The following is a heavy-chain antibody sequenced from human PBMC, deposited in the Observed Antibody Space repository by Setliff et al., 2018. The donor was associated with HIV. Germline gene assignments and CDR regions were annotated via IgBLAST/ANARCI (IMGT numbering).Heavy chain of an antibody. Sequence: ASVKVSCKASGYTFTTYYIHWVRLAPGQGLEWMGIINPSGGSTSYAQKFQGRVTMTRDTSTSTVYMELSRLRSDDTAVYYCVREYGYDRGAFDIWGQGTMVTVSS. D-gene: IGHD2-2*01. J-gene: IGHJ3*02. CDR3: VREYGYDRGAFDI. CDR2: INPSGGST. V-gene: IGHV1-46*01. CDR1: GYTFTTYY.